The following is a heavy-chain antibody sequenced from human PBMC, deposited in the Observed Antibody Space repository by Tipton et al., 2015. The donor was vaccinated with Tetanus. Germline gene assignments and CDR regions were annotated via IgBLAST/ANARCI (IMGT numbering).Heavy chain of an antibody. D-gene: IGHD5-12*01. Sequence: SLRLSCAASGFTFSSYGMHWVRQAPGKGLERVAVIWYDGSNKYYADSVKGRFTISRDNSKNTLYLQMNSLRAEDTAVYYCARDGIWSGYDSDYYYGMDVWGQGTTVTVSS. V-gene: IGHV3-33*01. CDR2: IWYDGSNK. CDR1: GFTFSSYG. CDR3: ARDGIWSGYDSDYYYGMDV. J-gene: IGHJ6*02.